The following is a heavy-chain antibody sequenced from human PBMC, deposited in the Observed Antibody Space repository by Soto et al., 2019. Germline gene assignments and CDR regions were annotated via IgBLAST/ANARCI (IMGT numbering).Heavy chain of an antibody. V-gene: IGHV4-4*02. D-gene: IGHD3-10*01. CDR1: GGPITTTTW. CDR3: AAHTIAYPSGG. J-gene: IGHJ6*02. Sequence: QVQLQESGPGLVKPSETLSLTCAVSGGPITTTTWWAWVRLPPGKGLEWIGELHHDGTTNYNPSLETRTPMSLGNSNTPLPRQLPSVTAADTDLYYCAAHTIAYPSGGWGRGTTVTVSS. CDR2: LHHDGTT.